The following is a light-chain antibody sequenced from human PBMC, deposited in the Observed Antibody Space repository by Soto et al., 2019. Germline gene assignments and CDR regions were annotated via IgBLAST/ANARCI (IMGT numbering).Light chain of an antibody. CDR2: LGS. J-gene: IGKJ1*01. CDR1: QSLLGRNGHNC. CDR3: MQSLQAPLT. V-gene: IGKV2-28*01. Sequence: DIVMTQSPLSLPVTPGEPASISCRSSQSLLGRNGHNCLERYLQKPGQSPQLLIYLGSNRASGVPDRCSGSGSGTDFTLKISRVEAEDVGVYYYMQSLQAPLTFGQGTKVEIK.